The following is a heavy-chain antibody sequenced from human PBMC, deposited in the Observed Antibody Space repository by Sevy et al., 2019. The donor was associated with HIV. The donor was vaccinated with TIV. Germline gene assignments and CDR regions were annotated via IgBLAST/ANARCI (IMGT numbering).Heavy chain of an antibody. Sequence: SETLSLTCTVSEASIDTYYWSWIRQPAGKGLEWIGRIYSHRDTLTHYNPSLKSRVTMSVDTPKRQFSLRLSSVTAADTAVYYCARERITSLRGPIKGYYYYMDVWCKGTTVTVSS. V-gene: IGHV4-4*07. CDR2: IYSHRDT. CDR1: EASIDTYY. J-gene: IGHJ6*03. CDR3: ARERITSLRGPIKGYYYYMDV. D-gene: IGHD3-10*01.